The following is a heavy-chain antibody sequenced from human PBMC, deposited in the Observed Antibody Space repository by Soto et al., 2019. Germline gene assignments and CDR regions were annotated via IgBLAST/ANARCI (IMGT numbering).Heavy chain of an antibody. CDR1: GGTFSSYT. Sequence: QVQLVQSGAEVKKPGSSVKVSCKASGGTFSSYTISWVRQAPGQGLEWMGRIIPILGIANYAQKFQGRVTITADKSTSTAYMELRSLRSEDTAVYYCARDVNCSGGSCYSADWFDPWGQGTLVTVSS. J-gene: IGHJ5*02. CDR2: IIPILGIA. CDR3: ARDVNCSGGSCYSADWFDP. D-gene: IGHD2-15*01. V-gene: IGHV1-69*08.